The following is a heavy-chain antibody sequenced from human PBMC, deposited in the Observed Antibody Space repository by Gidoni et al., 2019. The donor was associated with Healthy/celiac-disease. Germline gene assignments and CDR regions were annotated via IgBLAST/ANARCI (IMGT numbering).Heavy chain of an antibody. D-gene: IGHD3-9*01. J-gene: IGHJ4*02. Sequence: QVQLQESGPGLVKPSQTLSLTCTVSGGSISSGSYYWSWIRQPAGKGLEWIGRIYTSGSTNYNPSLKSRVTISVDTSKNQFSLKLSSVTAADTAVYYCARDYDILTGLDYWGQGTLVTVSS. CDR2: IYTSGST. V-gene: IGHV4-61*02. CDR3: ARDYDILTGLDY. CDR1: GGSISSGSYY.